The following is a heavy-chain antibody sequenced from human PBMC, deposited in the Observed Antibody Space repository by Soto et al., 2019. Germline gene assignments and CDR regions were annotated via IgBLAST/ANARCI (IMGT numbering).Heavy chain of an antibody. D-gene: IGHD4-4*01. Sequence: PSETLSLTCAVYGGSFSGYYWSWIRQPPGKGLEWIGEINHSGSTNYDPSLKSRVTISVDTSKNQFSLKLSSVTAADTAVYYCARDGTVGNSEYYYYMDVWGKGTTVTVSS. CDR1: GGSFSGYY. CDR3: ARDGTVGNSEYYYYMDV. J-gene: IGHJ6*03. CDR2: INHSGST. V-gene: IGHV4-34*01.